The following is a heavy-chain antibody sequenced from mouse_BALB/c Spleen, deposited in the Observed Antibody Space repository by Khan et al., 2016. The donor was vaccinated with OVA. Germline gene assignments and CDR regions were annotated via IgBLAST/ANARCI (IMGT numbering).Heavy chain of an antibody. D-gene: IGHD2-3*01. CDR3: SSDGYYETYFDY. V-gene: IGHV5-6-3*01. Sequence: EVELVESGGGLVQPGGSLKLSCAASGFTFRNYGMSWVRQTPDKRLELVATINSNGGSTYYPDSVKGRFTISRANGQNTLFLQMSSLRSEDTGMYCCSSDGYYETYFDYWGQGTTLTVSS. J-gene: IGHJ2*01. CDR2: INSNGGST. CDR1: GFTFRNYG.